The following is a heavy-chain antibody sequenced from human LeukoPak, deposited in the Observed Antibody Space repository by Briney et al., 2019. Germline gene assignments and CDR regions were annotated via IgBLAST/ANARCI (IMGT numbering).Heavy chain of an antibody. D-gene: IGHD3-16*01. V-gene: IGHV1-69*13. J-gene: IGHJ4*02. CDR2: IIPIFGTA. CDR3: ARVGYYDYVWGSYSGYYFDY. Sequence: SVKVSCKASGGTFISYAISWVRQGPGQGLEWVGGIIPIFGTANYAQKFQGRVTITADESTSTAYMELSSLRSEDTAVYYCARVGYYDYVWGSYSGYYFDYWGQGTLVTVSS. CDR1: GGTFISYA.